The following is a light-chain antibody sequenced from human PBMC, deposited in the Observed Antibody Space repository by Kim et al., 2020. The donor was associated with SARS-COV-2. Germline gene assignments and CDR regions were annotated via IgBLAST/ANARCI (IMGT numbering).Light chain of an antibody. J-gene: IGLJ3*02. CDR1: SSNVGSNY. CDR3: AAWDDLLSGWV. Sequence: GQMVTISCSGSSSNVGSNYVYWYQQLPGTAPNLLFCSNHQPPSGVADRFSAYSSDAAAPLAISGLRSEDEADYYYAAWDDLLSGWVFGGGTQLTVL. V-gene: IGLV1-47*02. CDR2: SNH.